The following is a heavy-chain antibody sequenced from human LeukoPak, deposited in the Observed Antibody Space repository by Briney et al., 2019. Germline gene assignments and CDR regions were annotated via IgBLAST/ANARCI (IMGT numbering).Heavy chain of an antibody. J-gene: IGHJ6*02. V-gene: IGHV3-43*01. CDR2: ISWDGGST. CDR3: AKAAARLPYYYYGMDV. Sequence: GGSLRLSRAASGFTFDDYTMHWVRQAPGKGLEWVCLISWDGGSTYYADSVKGRFTISRDNSKNSLYLQMNSLRTEDTALYYCAKAAARLPYYYYGMDVWGQGTTVTVSS. D-gene: IGHD6-6*01. CDR1: GFTFDDYT.